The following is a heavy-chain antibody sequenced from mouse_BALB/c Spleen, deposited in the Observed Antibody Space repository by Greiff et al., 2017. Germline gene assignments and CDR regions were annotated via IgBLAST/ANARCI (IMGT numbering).Heavy chain of an antibody. V-gene: IGHV7-3*02. CDR3: AREPYYFDY. CDR1: GFTFTDYY. Sequence: EVKLVESGGGLVQPGGSLRLSCATSGFTFTDYYMSWVRQPPGKALEWLGFIRNKANGYTTEYSASVKGRFTISRDNSQSILYLQMNTLRAEDSATYYCAREPYYFDYWGQGTTLTVSS. CDR2: IRNKANGYTT. J-gene: IGHJ2*01.